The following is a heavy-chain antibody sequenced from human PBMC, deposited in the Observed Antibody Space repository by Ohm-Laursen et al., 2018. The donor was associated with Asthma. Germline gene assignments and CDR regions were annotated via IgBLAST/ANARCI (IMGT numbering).Heavy chain of an antibody. D-gene: IGHD1-26*01. Sequence: SLRLSCTASGYTLSRYSIHWVRPIPGKGLEWVASISTASTFIYYADSVRGRFTTSRDNARNLVFLQMDSLRAEDTALYYCARIGPEWELPGREYSLHHWGQGTQVTVSS. CDR1: GYTLSRYS. J-gene: IGHJ1*01. CDR3: ARIGPEWELPGREYSLHH. CDR2: ISTASTFI. V-gene: IGHV3-21*01.